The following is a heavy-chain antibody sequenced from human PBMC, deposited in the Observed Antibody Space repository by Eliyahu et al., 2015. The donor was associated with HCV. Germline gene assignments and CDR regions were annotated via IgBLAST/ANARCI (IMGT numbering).Heavy chain of an antibody. D-gene: IGHD3-10*01. CDR2: ISGSGGRS. V-gene: IGHV3-23*01. CDR3: AKAGGFGSGSYSLLHLAY. Sequence: EVQLLESGGALVQPGGSLXLSCAASGFTFSNXXXSWARQGPGKGLEWVSAISGSGGRSYYADSVKGRFTISRDNSKNSLYLQMNTLRAEDSALYYCAKAGGFGSGSYSLLHLAYWGQGTLVTVSS. CDR1: GFTFSNXX. J-gene: IGHJ4*02.